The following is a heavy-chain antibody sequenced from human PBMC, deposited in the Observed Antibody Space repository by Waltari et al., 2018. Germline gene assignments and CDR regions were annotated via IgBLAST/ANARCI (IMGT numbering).Heavy chain of an antibody. Sequence: QVQLQESGPGLVKPSETLSLTCTVSGGSVSSCSYYLTWIRQPPGKGLEWIGYIYYSGSTNYNPSLKSRVTISVDTSKNQFSLKLSSVTAADTAVYYCARDLAAAGGMDVWGQGTTVTVSS. J-gene: IGHJ6*02. V-gene: IGHV4-61*01. CDR1: GGSVSSCSYY. CDR3: ARDLAAAGGMDV. CDR2: IYYSGST. D-gene: IGHD6-13*01.